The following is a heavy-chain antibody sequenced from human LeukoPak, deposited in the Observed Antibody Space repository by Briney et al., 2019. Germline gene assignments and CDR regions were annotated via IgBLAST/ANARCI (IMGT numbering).Heavy chain of an antibody. CDR3: ARLSTEMATIGYFDY. Sequence: SQTLSLTCTVSGGSISSGSYYWSWIRQPAGKGLEWVGRIYTSGSTNYNPSLKSRVTISVDTSKNQFSLKLSSVTAADTAVYYCARLSTEMATIGYFDYWGQGTLVTVSS. CDR1: GGSISSGSYY. CDR2: IYTSGST. J-gene: IGHJ4*02. D-gene: IGHD5-24*01. V-gene: IGHV4-61*02.